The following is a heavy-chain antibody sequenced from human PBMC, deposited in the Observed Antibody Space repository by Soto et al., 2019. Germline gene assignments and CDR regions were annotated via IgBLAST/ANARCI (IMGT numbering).Heavy chain of an antibody. CDR3: GRGRSGQIVVFY. Sequence: GASVKVSCKASGYTFTGRYIHWVRQAPEQGPEWMGEIGPESGATRYAQKFQGRVTMTRDMSITTVYMELNSLSPDDTAVYYCGRGRSGQIVVFYWGQGTPVTVSS. CDR1: GYTFTGRY. J-gene: IGHJ4*02. D-gene: IGHD1-26*01. CDR2: IGPESGAT. V-gene: IGHV1-2*02.